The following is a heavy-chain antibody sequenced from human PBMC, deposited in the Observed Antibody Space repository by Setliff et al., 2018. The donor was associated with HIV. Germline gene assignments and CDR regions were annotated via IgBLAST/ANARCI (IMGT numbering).Heavy chain of an antibody. CDR1: GGSISSGGYY. D-gene: IGHD1-26*01. V-gene: IGHV4-31*03. CDR3: ARERSGSYYPDLDC. Sequence: PSETLSLTCTVSGGSISSGGYYWSWIRQHPGKGLEWIGYIFYSGSTYYNPSLKSRVTISVDMSKNQFSLNMTSLTVADTAVYFCARERSGSYYPDLDCWGQGTLVTVSS. J-gene: IGHJ4*02. CDR2: IFYSGST.